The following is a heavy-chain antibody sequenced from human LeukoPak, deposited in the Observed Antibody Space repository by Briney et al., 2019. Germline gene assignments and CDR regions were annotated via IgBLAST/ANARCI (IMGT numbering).Heavy chain of an antibody. CDR1: GGSISSYY. CDR3: AREQNPYSGSYLGYGMDV. CDR2: IYYSGST. Sequence: SETLSLTCTVSGGSISSYYWSWIRQPPGKGLEWIGYIYYSGSTNYNPSLKSRVTISVDTSKNQFSLKLSSVTAADTAVYYCAREQNPYSGSYLGYGMDVWGQGTTVTVSS. D-gene: IGHD1-26*01. J-gene: IGHJ6*02. V-gene: IGHV4-59*12.